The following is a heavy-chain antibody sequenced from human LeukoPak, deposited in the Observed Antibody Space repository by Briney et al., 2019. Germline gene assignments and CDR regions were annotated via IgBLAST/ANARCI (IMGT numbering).Heavy chain of an antibody. J-gene: IGHJ4*02. Sequence: PGGSLRLSCAASGFKFDDYAMHWVRQAPGKGLEWVSGISWNSGSIGYADSVKGRFTISRDNAKNSLYLQMNSLRAEDTALYYCAKLPGGCSGGSCSGRGWSYWGQGALVTVSS. CDR2: ISWNSGSI. CDR1: GFKFDDYA. D-gene: IGHD2-15*01. V-gene: IGHV3-9*01. CDR3: AKLPGGCSGGSCSGRGWSY.